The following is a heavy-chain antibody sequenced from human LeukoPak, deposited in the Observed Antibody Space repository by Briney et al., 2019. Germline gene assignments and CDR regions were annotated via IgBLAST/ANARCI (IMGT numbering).Heavy chain of an antibody. J-gene: IGHJ5*02. CDR1: GGSFSGYY. CDR2: INHSGST. D-gene: IGHD1-26*01. V-gene: IGHV4-34*01. CDR3: ARAHGVKRWGATMTNWFDP. Sequence: SETLSLTCAVYGGSFSGYYWSWIRQPPGKGLEWIGEINHSGSTNYNPSLKSRVTISVDTSKNQFSLKLSSVTAADTAVYYCARAHGVKRWGATMTNWFDPWGQGTLVTVSS.